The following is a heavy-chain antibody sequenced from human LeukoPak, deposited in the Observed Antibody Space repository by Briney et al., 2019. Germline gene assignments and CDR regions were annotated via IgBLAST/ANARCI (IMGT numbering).Heavy chain of an antibody. V-gene: IGHV3-15*01. D-gene: IGHD6-13*01. CDR3: TTDLAAVGKGEFDY. J-gene: IGHJ4*02. CDR2: FKSKTAT. CDR1: GFARGSAW. Sequence: GGSRRRSRAAAGFARGSAWMSWVRQAPGKGLEWVGHFKSKTATNYAAPVKGRFTFSSDDSQNTLYLQMSSLKTEDTAVYYCTTDLAAVGKGEFDYWGQGTLVTVSS.